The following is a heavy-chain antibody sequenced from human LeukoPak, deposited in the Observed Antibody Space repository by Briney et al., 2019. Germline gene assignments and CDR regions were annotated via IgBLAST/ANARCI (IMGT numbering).Heavy chain of an antibody. CDR3: VKVGGGGGWYWSP. CDR1: GFTFSSHW. D-gene: IGHD6-19*01. CDR2: ASDSGDDT. J-gene: IGHJ6*02. Sequence: PGGSLRLSCAASGFTFSSHWMTWVRQAPGKGLEWVSGASDSGDDTDYADSVKGRFTISRDNSKNTLFLQMNILRVEDTAVYYCVKVGGGGGWYWSPWGHGTTVTVSS. V-gene: IGHV3-23*01.